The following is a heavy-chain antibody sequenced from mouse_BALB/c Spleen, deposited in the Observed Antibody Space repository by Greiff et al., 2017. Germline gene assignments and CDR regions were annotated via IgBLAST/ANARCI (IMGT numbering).Heavy chain of an antibody. D-gene: IGHD2-3*01. Sequence: DVMLVESGGGLVQPGGSLKLSCAASGFDFSRYWMSWVRQAPGKGLEWIGEINPDSSTINYTPSLKDKFIISRDNAKNTLYLQMSKVRSEDTALYYCARQGDGYPWYFDVWGAGTTVTVSS. V-gene: IGHV4-1*02. CDR1: GFDFSRYW. J-gene: IGHJ1*01. CDR2: INPDSSTI. CDR3: ARQGDGYPWYFDV.